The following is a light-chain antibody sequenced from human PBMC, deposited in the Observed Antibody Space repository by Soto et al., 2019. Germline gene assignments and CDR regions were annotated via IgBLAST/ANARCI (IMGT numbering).Light chain of an antibody. V-gene: IGLV1-47*01. Sequence: QPVLTQPPSASGTPGQRVTISCSGSSSNIGSNYVYWYQQIPGTAPKLLIYRNNQRPSGVPDRFSGSKAGTSASLAISGLRSEDEADYYCAAGDDSLSASHVFGGGTKLTVL. J-gene: IGLJ2*01. CDR1: SSNIGSNY. CDR3: AAGDDSLSASHV. CDR2: RNN.